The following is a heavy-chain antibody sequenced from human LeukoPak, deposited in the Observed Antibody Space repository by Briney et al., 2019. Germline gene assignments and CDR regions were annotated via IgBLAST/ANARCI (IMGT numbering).Heavy chain of an antibody. CDR2: IIPIFDTA. CDR3: ARDTAMAYYEESYFDP. D-gene: IGHD5-18*01. CDR1: GGTFSSYS. J-gene: IGHJ5*02. Sequence: GASVKVSCKASGGTFSSYSISWVRQAPGQGLEWMGGIIPIFDTADYAQKFQGRVTITADESTSTAYMELRSLRSDDTAVYYCARDTAMAYYEESYFDPWGQGTLVTVSS. V-gene: IGHV1-69*13.